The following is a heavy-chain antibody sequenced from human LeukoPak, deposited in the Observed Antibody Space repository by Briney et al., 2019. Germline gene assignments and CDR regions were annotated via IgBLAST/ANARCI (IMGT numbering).Heavy chain of an antibody. Sequence: PGGSLRLSCEASGFIYPDYSMAWVRQAPGRGVEWVSSISSSSTYIYYGDSVKGRFTISIDNAKKTLFLQVNRLRAEDAALYYCARLSEDDYVWGSSRRSYFDLWGQGTLVTVSS. V-gene: IGHV3-21*01. CDR2: ISSSSTYI. CDR3: ARLSEDDYVWGSSRRSYFDL. D-gene: IGHD3-16*02. J-gene: IGHJ4*02. CDR1: GFIYPDYS.